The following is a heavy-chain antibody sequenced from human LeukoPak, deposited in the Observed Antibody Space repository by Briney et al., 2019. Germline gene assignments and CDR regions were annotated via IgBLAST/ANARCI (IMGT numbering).Heavy chain of an antibody. V-gene: IGHV4-59*01. J-gene: IGHJ6*03. D-gene: IGHD2-2*01. CDR2: IYYSGST. CDR1: GVSISSYY. Sequence: SETLSLTCTVSGVSISSYYWSWIRQPPGKGLERMGYIYYSGSTNYNPSLKSRGTISVDTSKTQFSLNLSSVTAADTAVYYCARENRYCSSTLCSYYYYMDVWGKGTTVTVSS. CDR3: ARENRYCSSTLCSYYYYMDV.